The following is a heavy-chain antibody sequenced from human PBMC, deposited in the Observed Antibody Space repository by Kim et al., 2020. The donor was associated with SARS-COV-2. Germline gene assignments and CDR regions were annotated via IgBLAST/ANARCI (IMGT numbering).Heavy chain of an antibody. CDR1: GGSFSGYY. CDR3: ASRSVITMALDY. Sequence: SETLSLTCAVYGGSFSGYYWSWIRQPPGKGLEWIGEINHSGSTNYNPSLKSRVTISADTSKNQFSLKLSSVTAADTAVYYCASRSVITMALDYWGQGTLVTVSS. V-gene: IGHV4-34*01. J-gene: IGHJ4*02. CDR2: INHSGST. D-gene: IGHD3-10*01.